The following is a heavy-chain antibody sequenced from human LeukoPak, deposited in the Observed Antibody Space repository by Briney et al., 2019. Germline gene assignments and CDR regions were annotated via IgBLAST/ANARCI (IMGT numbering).Heavy chain of an antibody. J-gene: IGHJ4*02. D-gene: IGHD6-6*01. CDR1: GRSISSSSYY. CDR2: MYYSGST. V-gene: IGHV4-39*07. Sequence: SETLSLACSVSGRSISSSSYYSGWLRQPPGKGLEWIGRMYYSGSTDDNPSLKSRVTISVDTSKNQFSLKLSSVTAADTAIYYCANSRDRSNIAARRFRVADRHFVYWGQGTLVTVSS. CDR3: ANSRDRSNIAARRFRVADRHFVY.